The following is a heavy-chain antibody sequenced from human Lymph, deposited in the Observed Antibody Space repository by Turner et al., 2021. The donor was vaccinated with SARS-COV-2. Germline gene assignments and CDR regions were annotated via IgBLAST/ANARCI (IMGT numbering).Heavy chain of an antibody. J-gene: IGHJ6*02. V-gene: IGHV3-30*04. CDR2: ISYDGSNK. CDR3: ARYGSGGYFYYGLDV. Sequence: QLQLVDSGGGLVQPGRSLRLSCAASGFTCSTYAIHWVRQAAGKGLEWVAVISYDGSNKYYADSVKGRFTISRDNSKNTLYLQMNSLRAEDTAVYYCARYGSGGYFYYGLDVWGQGTTVTVSS. D-gene: IGHD3-10*01. CDR1: GFTCSTYA.